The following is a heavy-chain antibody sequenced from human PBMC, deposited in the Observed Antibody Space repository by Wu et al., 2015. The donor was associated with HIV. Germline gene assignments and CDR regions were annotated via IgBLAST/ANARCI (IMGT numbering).Heavy chain of an antibody. CDR1: YILTTYP. V-gene: IGHV1-18*01. CDR3: ARSHKWLQLRYAGNFDY. D-gene: IGHD5-24*01. CDR2: MAPSSGHI. Sequence: QAQLVQSGPEAKRPGASVKVSCKASYILTTYPIAWVRQAPGQRLEWMGWMAPSSGHIQPAQKFQGRIYMSTNNSAHTAYMELRSLTSDDAAIYFCARSHKWLQLRYAGNFDYWAEGT. J-gene: IGHJ4*02.